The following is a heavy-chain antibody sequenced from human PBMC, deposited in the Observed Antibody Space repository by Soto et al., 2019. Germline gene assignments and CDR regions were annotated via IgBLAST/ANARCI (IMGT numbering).Heavy chain of an antibody. Sequence: PSETLSLTCTVSGGSISSYYWSWIRQPPGKGLEWIGYIYYSGSTNYNPSLKSRVTISVDTSKNQFSLKLSSVTASDTAVYYCARSIFGVADFDYWGQGTLVTVSS. CDR1: GGSISSYY. CDR3: ARSIFGVADFDY. V-gene: IGHV4-59*01. D-gene: IGHD3-3*01. CDR2: IYYSGST. J-gene: IGHJ4*02.